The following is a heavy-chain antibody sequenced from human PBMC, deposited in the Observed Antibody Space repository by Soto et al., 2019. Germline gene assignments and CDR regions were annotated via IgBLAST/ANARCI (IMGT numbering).Heavy chain of an antibody. CDR1: GFTFSSYN. V-gene: IGHV3-21*01. J-gene: IGHJ4*02. CDR3: ARDCSGGICYSGGHPIDY. D-gene: IGHD2-15*01. CDR2: ISRSSSFI. Sequence: PGGSLRLSCAASGFTFSSYNMNWVRQAPGKGLEWVSYISRSSSFISYADSVKGRFTISRDNAKNSLYLQMNSLRAEDTAVYYCARDCSGGICYSGGHPIDYWCQGTLVTVSS.